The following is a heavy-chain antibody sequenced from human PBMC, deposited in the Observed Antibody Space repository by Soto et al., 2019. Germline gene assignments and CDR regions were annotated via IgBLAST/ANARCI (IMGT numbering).Heavy chain of an antibody. CDR2: IDWANDK. CDR3: ARIHGPSGNYDIDY. D-gene: IGHD3-9*01. J-gene: IGHJ4*02. Sequence: GPTLVNPTQTLTLTCTFSGFSITTRAMCVSWIRQPPGKALEWLALIDWANDKYYSTSLKTRLTISKDTSKNQVVLTMTNVDPVDTATYYCARIHGPSGNYDIDYWGQGTLVTVSS. CDR1: GFSITTRAMC. V-gene: IGHV2-70*13.